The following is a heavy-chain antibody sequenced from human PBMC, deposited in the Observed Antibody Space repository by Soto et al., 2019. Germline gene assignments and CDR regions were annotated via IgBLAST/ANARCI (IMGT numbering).Heavy chain of an antibody. V-gene: IGHV4-59*12. CDR2: IYYSGST. J-gene: IGHJ4*02. CDR1: GGSISSYY. D-gene: IGHD3-10*01. CDR3: ARVNYYGSGSSRPFDY. Sequence: PXGTLSLTCTVSGGSISSYYWSWIRQPPGKGLEWIGYIYYSGSTNYNPSLKSRVTISVDKSKNQFSLKLSSVTAADTAVYYCARVNYYGSGSSRPFDYWGQGTLVTVSS.